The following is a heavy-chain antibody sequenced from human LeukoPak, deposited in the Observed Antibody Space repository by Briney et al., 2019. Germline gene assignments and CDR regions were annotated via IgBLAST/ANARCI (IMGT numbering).Heavy chain of an antibody. CDR1: GLTPSRYS. CDR3: ARARIAAGLIDY. Sequence: VGALRDSRAASGLTPSRYSLHWVRPAPGRGGVGVSRINRDGSTTKNTDSVSGRFTTSRENAKNTQCLQMNSLRAEDTAVYYCARARIAAGLIDYWGRGTLVTVSS. CDR2: INRDGSTT. J-gene: IGHJ4*02. D-gene: IGHD6-13*01. V-gene: IGHV3-74*01.